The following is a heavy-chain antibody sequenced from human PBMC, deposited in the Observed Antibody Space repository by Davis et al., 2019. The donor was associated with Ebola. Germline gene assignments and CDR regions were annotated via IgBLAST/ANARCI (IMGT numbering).Heavy chain of an antibody. CDR3: ARDLGYCSGGSCYPFGY. V-gene: IGHV1-18*01. CDR1: GYTFTSYG. Sequence: ASVKVSCKASGYTFTSYGNSWVRQAPGQGLEWMGWISAYNGNTNYAQKLQGRVTMTTDTSTSTAYMELRSLRSDDTAVYYCARDLGYCSGGSCYPFGYWGQGTLVTVSS. CDR2: ISAYNGNT. D-gene: IGHD2-15*01. J-gene: IGHJ4*02.